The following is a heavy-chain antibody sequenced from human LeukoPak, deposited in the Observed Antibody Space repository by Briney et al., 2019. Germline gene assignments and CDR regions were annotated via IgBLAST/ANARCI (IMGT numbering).Heavy chain of an antibody. J-gene: IGHJ4*02. CDR2: IVPVIGVA. Sequence: ASVKVSSKAPGDTLITHFISWVRQAPGQGLEWVGRIVPVIGVATYAQSLQGRVIITADRSTNTAYMELSSLRFEDSAVYFCARHSSRGHYYDFDFWGQGSLVTVSS. D-gene: IGHD3-22*01. CDR3: ARHSSRGHYYDFDF. CDR1: GDTLITHF. V-gene: IGHV1-69*02.